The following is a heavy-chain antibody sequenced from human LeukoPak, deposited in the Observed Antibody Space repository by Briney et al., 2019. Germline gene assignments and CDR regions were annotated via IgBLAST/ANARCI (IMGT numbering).Heavy chain of an antibody. D-gene: IGHD2-15*01. Sequence: GGSLRLSCAASGFTFSSYWMTWARQAPGKGLEWVANIEPAGSATFYVDSVKGRFTISRDNARNLLFLQMNNLRAEDSAVYHCGRFGYVAAVDSWGQGALVTVSS. CDR3: GRFGYVAAVDS. CDR2: IEPAGSAT. J-gene: IGHJ4*02. V-gene: IGHV3-7*01. CDR1: GFTFSSYW.